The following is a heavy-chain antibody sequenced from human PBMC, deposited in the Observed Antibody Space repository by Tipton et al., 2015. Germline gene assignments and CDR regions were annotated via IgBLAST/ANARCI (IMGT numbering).Heavy chain of an antibody. CDR2: ISGSGGGT. CDR1: GFTFSYYD. J-gene: IGHJ6*02. CDR3: ARLRYSSGWYSRHYYYGMDV. V-gene: IGHV3-23*01. D-gene: IGHD6-19*01. Sequence: SLRLSCAASGFTFSYYDMSWVRQAPGKGLEWVSAISGSGGGTYYADSVKGRFTISRDNSKNTLYLQMISLRVEDTAVYYCARLRYSSGWYSRHYYYGMDVWGQGTTVTVSS.